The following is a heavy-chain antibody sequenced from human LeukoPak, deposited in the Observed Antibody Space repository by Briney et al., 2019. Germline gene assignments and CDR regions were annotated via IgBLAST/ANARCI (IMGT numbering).Heavy chain of an antibody. D-gene: IGHD6-19*01. J-gene: IGHJ4*02. CDR1: GGTFSSYA. Sequence: ASVKVSCKASGGTFSSYAISWVRQAPGQGLEWMGWISAYNGNTNYAQKLQGRVTITTDTSTSTAYMELRSLRSDDTAVYYCARDVAVAAPSWGQGTLVIVSS. V-gene: IGHV1-18*01. CDR3: ARDVAVAAPS. CDR2: ISAYNGNT.